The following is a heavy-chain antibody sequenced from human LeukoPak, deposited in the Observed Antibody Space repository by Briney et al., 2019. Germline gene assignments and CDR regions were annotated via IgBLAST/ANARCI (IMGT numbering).Heavy chain of an antibody. CDR1: GGTFSSYA. Sequence: SVKVSCKASGGTFSSYAISWVRQAPGQGLEWMGGIIPIFGAANYAQKFQGRVTITADESTSTAYMELSSLRSEDTAVYYCARVGGESSSWYGCFDYWGQGTLVTVSS. V-gene: IGHV1-69*13. CDR2: IIPIFGAA. D-gene: IGHD6-13*01. CDR3: ARVGGESSSWYGCFDY. J-gene: IGHJ4*02.